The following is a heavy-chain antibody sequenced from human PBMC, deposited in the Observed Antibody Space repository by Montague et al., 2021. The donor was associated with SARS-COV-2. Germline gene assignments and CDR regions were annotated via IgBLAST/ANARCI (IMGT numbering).Heavy chain of an antibody. J-gene: IGHJ3*02. CDR1: GGSISSHY. V-gene: IGHV4-59*08. CDR3: ARRGQGTMVRGVIISAFDI. CDR2: IYYSGST. D-gene: IGHD3-10*01. Sequence: SETLSLTCTVSGGSISSHYWSWIRQPPGKGLEWIGYIYYSGSTDYNPSLKSRVTISVDTSKNQFSLKLSSVTAADTAVYYCARRGQGTMVRGVIISAFDIWGQGTMVTVSS.